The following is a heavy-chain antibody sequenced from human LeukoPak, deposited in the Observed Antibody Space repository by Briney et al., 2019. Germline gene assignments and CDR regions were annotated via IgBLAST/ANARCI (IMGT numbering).Heavy chain of an antibody. Sequence: GASVKVSCKASGGTFSSYAISWVRQAPGQGLEWMGGIIPIFGTANYAQKFQGRVTITADKSTSTAYMELSSLRSEDTAVYYCARGRYDSSGYYIDYWGQGTLVTVSS. CDR1: GGTFSSYA. CDR3: ARGRYDSSGYYIDY. CDR2: IIPIFGTA. J-gene: IGHJ4*02. D-gene: IGHD3-22*01. V-gene: IGHV1-69*06.